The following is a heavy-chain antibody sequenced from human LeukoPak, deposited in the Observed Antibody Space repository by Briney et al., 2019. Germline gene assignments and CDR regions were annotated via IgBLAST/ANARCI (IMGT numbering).Heavy chain of an antibody. V-gene: IGHV4-34*01. CDR1: GGSFSGYY. CDR3: ARCGGDCRN. CDR2: INHSGST. Sequence: PSETLSLTCAVYGGSFSGYYWSWIRQPPGQGLEWIGEINHSGSTNYNPSLKSRVTISVDTSKDQFSLKLSFVTAADTAVYYCARCGGDCRNWGQGTLVTVSS. J-gene: IGHJ4*02. D-gene: IGHD2-21*02.